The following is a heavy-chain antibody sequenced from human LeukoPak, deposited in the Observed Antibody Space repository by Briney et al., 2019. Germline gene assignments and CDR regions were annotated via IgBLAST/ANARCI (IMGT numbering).Heavy chain of an antibody. CDR1: GASISGYY. CDR3: ARESSSSRDYYYYGMDV. CDR2: IYYSGST. V-gene: IGHV4-31*03. Sequence: SETLSLTCTVSGASISGYYWNWIRQHPGKGLEWIGYIYYSGSTYYNPSLKSRVTISVDTSKNQFSLKLSSVTAADTAVYYCARESSSSRDYYYYGMDVWGQGTTVTVSS. J-gene: IGHJ6*02. D-gene: IGHD6-6*01.